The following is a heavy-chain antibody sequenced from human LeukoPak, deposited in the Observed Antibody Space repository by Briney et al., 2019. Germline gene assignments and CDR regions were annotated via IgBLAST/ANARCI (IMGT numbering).Heavy chain of an antibody. Sequence: GGSLRLSCAASGFTFSSYAMHWVRQAPGKGLEWVSSISSSSSYIYYADSVKGRFTISRDNAKNSLYLQMNSLRAEDTAVYYCARGMITFGGVIAQIDYWGQGTLVTVSS. CDR1: GFTFSSYA. CDR3: ARGMITFGGVIAQIDY. D-gene: IGHD3-16*02. V-gene: IGHV3-21*01. J-gene: IGHJ4*02. CDR2: ISSSSSYI.